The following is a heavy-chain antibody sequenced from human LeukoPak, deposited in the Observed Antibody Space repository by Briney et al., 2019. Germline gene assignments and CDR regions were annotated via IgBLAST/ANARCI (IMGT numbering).Heavy chain of an antibody. D-gene: IGHD2-15*01. CDR1: GFTFSSYA. Sequence: GGSLRLSCAASGFTFSSYAMSWVRQAPGKGLEWVSAISGSGGSTYYADSVKGGFTIARENSKKTLYLQMNSLRAEDTAVYYCAKGPVVVVAAPIYYWGQGTLVTVSS. CDR2: ISGSGGST. V-gene: IGHV3-23*01. CDR3: AKGPVVVVAAPIYY. J-gene: IGHJ4*02.